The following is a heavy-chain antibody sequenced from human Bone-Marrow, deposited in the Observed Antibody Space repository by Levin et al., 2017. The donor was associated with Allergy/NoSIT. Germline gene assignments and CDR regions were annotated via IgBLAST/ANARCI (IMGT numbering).Heavy chain of an antibody. Sequence: PGESLKISCVASGFTFRTYDMNWVRQAPGKGLEWVSTVSGSGSRTHYADSAKGRFTISRDNSKNTLYLQMDSLRAEDTAVYYCAKDGDGGYAALGFWGQGNLVTVSS. D-gene: IGHD5-12*01. CDR2: VSGSGSRT. V-gene: IGHV3-23*01. CDR1: GFTFRTYD. CDR3: AKDGDGGYAALGF. J-gene: IGHJ4*02.